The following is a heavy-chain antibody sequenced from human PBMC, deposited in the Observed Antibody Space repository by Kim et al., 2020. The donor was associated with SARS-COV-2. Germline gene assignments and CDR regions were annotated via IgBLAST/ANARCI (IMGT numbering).Heavy chain of an antibody. V-gene: IGHV3-33*01. J-gene: IGHJ6*03. D-gene: IGHD3-3*01. Sequence: GGSLRLSCAASGFTFSSYGMNWVRQAPGKGLEWVAVIRYDGSNKYYADSVKGRFTISRDNSKNTLYLQMNSLRAEDTAVYYCARDGSVRIFGVVFNYYYLGVWGRGTTVPFSS. CDR2: IRYDGSNK. CDR3: ARDGSVRIFGVVFNYYYLGV. CDR1: GFTFSSYG.